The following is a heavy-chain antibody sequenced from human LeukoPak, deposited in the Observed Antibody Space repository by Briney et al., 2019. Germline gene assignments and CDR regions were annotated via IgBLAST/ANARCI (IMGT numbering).Heavy chain of an antibody. V-gene: IGHV4-61*02. Sequence: PSETLSLTCTVSGGSISSGSYYWSWIRQPAGKGLEWIGRIYTSGSTNYNPSLKSRVTISVDTSKNQFSLKLSSVTAADTAVYYCARERGAYGSGSVDYWGQGTLVTVSS. CDR1: GGSISSGSYY. CDR3: ARERGAYGSGSVDY. CDR2: IYTSGST. J-gene: IGHJ4*02. D-gene: IGHD3-10*01.